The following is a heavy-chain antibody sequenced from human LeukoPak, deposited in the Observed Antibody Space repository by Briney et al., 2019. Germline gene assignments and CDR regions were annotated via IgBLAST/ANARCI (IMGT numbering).Heavy chain of an antibody. J-gene: IGHJ4*02. CDR3: AKIGPYFDY. Sequence: GGSLRLSCAASGFTFDDYGLSWVRQAPGKGLEWVSAISGSGGSTYYADSVKGRFTISRDNSKNTLYLQMNSLRAEDTAVYYCAKIGPYFDYWGQGTLVTVSS. CDR2: ISGSGGST. CDR1: GFTFDDYG. V-gene: IGHV3-23*01.